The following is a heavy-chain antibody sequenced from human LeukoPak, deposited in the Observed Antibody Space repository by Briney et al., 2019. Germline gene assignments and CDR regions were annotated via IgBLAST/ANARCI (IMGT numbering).Heavy chain of an antibody. CDR3: ARSPPLPH. V-gene: IGHV3-21*01. J-gene: IGHJ4*02. CDR2: ISSSSYI. Sequence: GGSLRLSCAASGFTFSSYSMNWVRQAPGKGLEWVSSISSSSYIYYADSVKGRFTISRDNATSSLYLQMNSLRADDTAVYYCARSPPLPHWGQGTLVTVSA. CDR1: GFTFSSYS.